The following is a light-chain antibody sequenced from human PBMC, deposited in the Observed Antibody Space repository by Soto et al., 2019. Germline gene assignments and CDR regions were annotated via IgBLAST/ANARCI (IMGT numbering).Light chain of an antibody. CDR1: QSLLHSDGYNY. J-gene: IGKJ4*01. Sequence: DIVMTQSPLSLPVTPGEPASISCRSSQSLLHSDGYNYLDWFLQRPGQSPQLLIYLGSSWASGVPDRFSGSGSGTDFTLKISRVEAEDVGVYYCMQYLQTPLTFGGGTKVDIK. CDR2: LGS. CDR3: MQYLQTPLT. V-gene: IGKV2-28*01.